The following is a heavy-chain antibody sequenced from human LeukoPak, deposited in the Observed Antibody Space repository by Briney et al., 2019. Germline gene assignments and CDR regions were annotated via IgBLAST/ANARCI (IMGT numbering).Heavy chain of an antibody. V-gene: IGHV3-48*03. J-gene: IGHJ4*02. Sequence: GASLRLPCAASGFTFSNYEMNWVRQAPGNGLEWISYISSSGSTIYYADSVKGRFTISRDDAKNSLYLQMNSLRAEDTAVYFCARRGYTYGYVDCWGQGTLVTVSS. CDR1: GFTFSNYE. CDR3: ARRGYTYGYVDC. D-gene: IGHD5-18*01. CDR2: ISSSGSTI.